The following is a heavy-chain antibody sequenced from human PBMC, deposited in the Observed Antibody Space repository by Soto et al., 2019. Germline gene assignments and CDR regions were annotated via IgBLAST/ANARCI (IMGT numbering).Heavy chain of an antibody. CDR1: GGSISSGGYY. D-gene: IGHD3-16*02. V-gene: IGHV4-31*03. Sequence: SETLSLTCTVSGGSISSGGYYWSWIRQHPGKGLEWIGYIYYSGSTYYNPSLKSRVTISVDTSKNQFSLKLSSVTAADTAVYYCASTYYDYIWGSYRDPVLVHDAFDIWGQGTMVTVSS. J-gene: IGHJ3*02. CDR2: IYYSGST. CDR3: ASTYYDYIWGSYRDPVLVHDAFDI.